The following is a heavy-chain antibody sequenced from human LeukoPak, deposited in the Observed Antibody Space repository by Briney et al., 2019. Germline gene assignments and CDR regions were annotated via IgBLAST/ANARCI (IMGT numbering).Heavy chain of an antibody. CDR1: GFTFSSYA. CDR3: AKNGRWLQLFYYDYGMEV. Sequence: PGASLRLSCAASGFTFSSYAMSWVRQAPGKGLELVSAISASGGSTYYADSVKGRFTISRDNSKNTLYLQMNSLRAEDTAVYYCAKNGRWLQLFYYDYGMEVWGQGTTVTVSS. J-gene: IGHJ6*02. D-gene: IGHD5-24*01. CDR2: ISASGGST. V-gene: IGHV3-23*01.